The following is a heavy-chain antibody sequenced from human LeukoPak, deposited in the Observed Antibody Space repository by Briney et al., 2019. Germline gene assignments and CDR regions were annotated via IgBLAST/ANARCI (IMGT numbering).Heavy chain of an antibody. D-gene: IGHD6-13*01. CDR1: GGSISSSSYY. J-gene: IGHJ4*02. CDR3: ARLGSAAGGSRYFDY. Sequence: SETLSLTCTVSGGSISSSSYYWGWIRQPPGEGLEGIGSIYYSGTTYYNPSLKSRVTISVDTSKNQFSLILSSVTAADTAVYYCARLGSAAGGSRYFDYWGQGTLVTVS. CDR2: IYYSGTT. V-gene: IGHV4-39*01.